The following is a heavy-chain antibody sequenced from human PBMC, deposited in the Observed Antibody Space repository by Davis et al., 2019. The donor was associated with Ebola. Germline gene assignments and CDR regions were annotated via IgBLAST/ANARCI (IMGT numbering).Heavy chain of an antibody. CDR2: ISPYNGNT. CDR1: VYTFTTYS. CDR3: ASGSHGELPKYYYYYGMDV. V-gene: IGHV1-18*01. Sequence: ASVTVSCQASVYTFTTYSIAWVRQVPGQELEWVGWISPYNGNTNYEQKFQGRVTMTRENSISTAYMELSSLRSEDTAVYYCASGSHGELPKYYYYYGMDVWGQGTTVTVSS. D-gene: IGHD3-10*01. J-gene: IGHJ6*02.